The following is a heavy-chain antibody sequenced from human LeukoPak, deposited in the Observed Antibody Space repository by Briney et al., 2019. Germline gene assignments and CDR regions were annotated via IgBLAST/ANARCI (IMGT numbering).Heavy chain of an antibody. CDR1: GGTFSSYD. CDR3: ARDLAGNYFDY. Sequence: SVKVSCRASGGTFSSYDISWVRQAPGQGLEWMGGIIPIFGTANYAQKFQGRVTITADESTSTAYMELSSLRSEDTAVYYCARDLAGNYFDYWGQGTLVTVSS. D-gene: IGHD3-10*01. CDR2: IIPIFGTA. J-gene: IGHJ4*02. V-gene: IGHV1-69*13.